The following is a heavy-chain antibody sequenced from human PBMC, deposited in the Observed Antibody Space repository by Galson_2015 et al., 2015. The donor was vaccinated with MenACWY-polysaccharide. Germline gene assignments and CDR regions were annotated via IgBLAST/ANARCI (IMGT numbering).Heavy chain of an antibody. CDR3: ARVRYSTGKYQFDY. CDR1: GFTFSDYY. CDR2: ISSSGTTV. D-gene: IGHD2-2*01. Sequence: ALRLSCAASGFTFSDYYMTWVRQAPGKGLDWVSYISSSGTTVDYADSVKGRFTISRDNAKNSLYLQMSSLRAEDTAVYYCARVRYSTGKYQFDYWCQGALVGVSS. V-gene: IGHV3-11*01. J-gene: IGHJ4*02.